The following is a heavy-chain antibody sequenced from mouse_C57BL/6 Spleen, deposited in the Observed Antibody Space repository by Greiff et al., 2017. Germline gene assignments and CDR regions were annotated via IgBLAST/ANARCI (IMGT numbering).Heavy chain of an antibody. CDR2: IYPGDGDT. D-gene: IGHD1-1*01. V-gene: IGHV1-82*01. Sequence: QVQLQQPGPELVKPGASVKISCKASGYAFSSSWMHWVKQRPGKGLEWIGRIYPGDGDTNYNGKFKGKATLTADKSSSTAYMQLSGLTSEDSAVYFWASPTCGSSLWCFDVWGTGTTVTVSS. CDR3: ASPTCGSSLWCFDV. J-gene: IGHJ1*03. CDR1: GYAFSSSW.